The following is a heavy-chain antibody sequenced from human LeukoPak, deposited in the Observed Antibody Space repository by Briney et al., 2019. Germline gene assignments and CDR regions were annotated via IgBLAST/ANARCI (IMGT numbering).Heavy chain of an antibody. CDR3: ARHTAMGSPLYY. CDR1: GGSISISAYY. D-gene: IGHD5-18*01. J-gene: IGHJ4*02. Sequence: SETLSLTCTVSGGSISISAYYWGWIRQPPGKGLEWIGSRYYSGSAYYNPSLKTRVTISVDSSKNQFSLKMSSVTAADTAVYYCARHTAMGSPLYYWGQGALVTVSS. V-gene: IGHV4-39*01. CDR2: RYYSGSA.